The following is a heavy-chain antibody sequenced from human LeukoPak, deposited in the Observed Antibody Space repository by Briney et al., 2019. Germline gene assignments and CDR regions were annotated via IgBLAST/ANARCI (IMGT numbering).Heavy chain of an antibody. V-gene: IGHV4-30-4*08. Sequence: PSQTLSLTCTVSGGSISSGDYYWRWIRQPPGKGLEWIGYIYYSGSTYYNPSLKSRVTISVDTSKNQFSLKLSSVTAADTAVYYCARHLGVVVPAAPGRMGSYYYYYYMDVWGKGTTVTVSS. CDR2: IYYSGST. CDR1: GGSISSGDYY. J-gene: IGHJ6*03. D-gene: IGHD2-2*01. CDR3: ARHLGVVVPAAPGRMGSYYYYYYMDV.